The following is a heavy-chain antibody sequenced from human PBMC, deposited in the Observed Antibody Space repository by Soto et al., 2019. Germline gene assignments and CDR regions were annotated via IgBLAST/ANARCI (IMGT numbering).Heavy chain of an antibody. CDR2: ISGSGDST. Sequence: SLRLSCAASGFTFSGYAMSWVRQAPGKGLEWVSGISGSGDSTYYADSVKGRFTISRDNSKNTLYLQMNSLRAEDTAVYYCAKGVPGIAVAGTGYFQHRGQGTLVTVSS. CDR1: GFTFSGYA. V-gene: IGHV3-23*01. D-gene: IGHD6-19*01. CDR3: AKGVPGIAVAGTGYFQH. J-gene: IGHJ1*01.